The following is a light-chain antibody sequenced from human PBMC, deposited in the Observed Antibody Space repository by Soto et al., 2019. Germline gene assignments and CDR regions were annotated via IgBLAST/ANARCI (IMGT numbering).Light chain of an antibody. V-gene: IGKV2-28*01. CDR3: QQTFNSPIT. Sequence: ILVTQSPLSLPVNPGEPAAISCRSSQSLLHSNGYNYLDWYLQKPGQSPQLLIYLGSNRASGVPDRFSGSGSGTDFTLTISSVRPEDLGSFYCQQTFNSPITFGQGTRLEIK. J-gene: IGKJ5*01. CDR1: QSLLHSNGYNY. CDR2: LGS.